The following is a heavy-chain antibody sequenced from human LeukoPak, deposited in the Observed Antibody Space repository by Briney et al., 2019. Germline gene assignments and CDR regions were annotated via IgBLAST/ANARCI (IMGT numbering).Heavy chain of an antibody. CDR3: ARVYSSGSHYYYYYMDV. V-gene: IGHV3-30*04. CDR1: GFTFSSYA. J-gene: IGHJ6*03. Sequence: PGGSLRLSCAASGFTFSSYAMHWVRQAPGKGLEWVAVISYDGSNKYYADSVKGRFTISRDNSKNTLYLQMNSLRAEDTAVYYCARVYSSGSHYYYYYMDVWGKGTTVTVSS. CDR2: ISYDGSNK. D-gene: IGHD6-19*01.